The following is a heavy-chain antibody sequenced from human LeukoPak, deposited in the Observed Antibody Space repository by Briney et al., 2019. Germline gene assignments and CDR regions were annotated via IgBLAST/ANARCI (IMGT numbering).Heavy chain of an antibody. CDR1: GGTFSSYT. CDR2: IIPIFGTA. CDR3: ARLGVATTVDY. Sequence: GSAVKVSCKASGGTFSSYTISWVRQAPGQGLEWMGGIIPIFGTANYAQKFQGRVTITADESTSTAYMELSSLRSEDTAVYYCARLGVATTVDYWGQGTLVTVSS. J-gene: IGHJ4*02. D-gene: IGHD5-12*01. V-gene: IGHV1-69*01.